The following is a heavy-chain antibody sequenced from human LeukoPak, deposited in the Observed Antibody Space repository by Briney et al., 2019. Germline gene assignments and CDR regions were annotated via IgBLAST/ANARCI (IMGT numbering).Heavy chain of an antibody. CDR1: GYTFTSYD. J-gene: IGHJ6*03. CDR3: ARAGGYQLLPNYYYYYMDV. Sequence: ASVKVSCKASGYTFTSYDINWVRQATGQGLEWMGWINPNSGGTNYAQKFQGRVTMTRDTSISTAYMELSRLRSDDTAVYYCARAGGYQLLPNYYYYYMDVWGKGTTVTVSS. V-gene: IGHV1-2*02. D-gene: IGHD2-2*01. CDR2: INPNSGGT.